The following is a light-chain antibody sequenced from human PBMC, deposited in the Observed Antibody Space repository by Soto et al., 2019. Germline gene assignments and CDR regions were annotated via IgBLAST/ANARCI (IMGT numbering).Light chain of an antibody. Sequence: SYELTQPPSVSVAPGETARISCGGNNVGSRSVHWYQQKPGQAPFLVIYYDSDRPSGIPERFSGSNSGNTATLIISRVEAGDAGDYYCQVWEATGDQVVFGGGTTPTVL. J-gene: IGLJ2*01. V-gene: IGLV3-21*01. CDR1: NVGSRS. CDR2: YDS. CDR3: QVWEATGDQVV.